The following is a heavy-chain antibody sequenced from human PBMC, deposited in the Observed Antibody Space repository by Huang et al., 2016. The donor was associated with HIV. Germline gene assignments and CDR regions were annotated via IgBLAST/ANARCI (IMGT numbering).Heavy chain of an antibody. CDR2: ISAYNGNT. Sequence: QVELVQSGAEVKRPGASVRVSCKAAGYIFTKYGINWVRQATGQGLEWMGWISAYNGNTNYAEKCQGRVTLTRDTSATTAYMELRDVTSADTAVYYCARDHWYPLQNWFDLWGQGTLVTVSS. CDR1: GYIFTKYG. D-gene: IGHD1-1*01. V-gene: IGHV1-18*01. J-gene: IGHJ5*01. CDR3: ARDHWYPLQNWFDL.